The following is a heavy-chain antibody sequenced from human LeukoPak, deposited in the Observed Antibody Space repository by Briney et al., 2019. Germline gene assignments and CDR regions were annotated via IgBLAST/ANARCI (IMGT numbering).Heavy chain of an antibody. CDR2: ISGSGGST. CDR1: GFTFSSYA. CDR3: AIGGYSYGTYFDY. J-gene: IGHJ4*02. V-gene: IGHV3-23*01. D-gene: IGHD5-18*01. Sequence: PGGSLRLSCAASGFTFSSYAMSWVRQAPGKGLEWVSAISGSGGSTYYADSVKGRFTISRDNSKNTLYLQMNSLRAEDTAVYYCAIGGYSYGTYFDYWGQGTLVTVSS.